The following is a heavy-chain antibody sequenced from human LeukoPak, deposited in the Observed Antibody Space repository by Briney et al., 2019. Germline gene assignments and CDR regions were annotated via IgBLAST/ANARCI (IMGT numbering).Heavy chain of an antibody. D-gene: IGHD4-17*01. CDR2: ISSSSSYI. V-gene: IGHV3-21*01. CDR1: GFTFSSYS. Sequence: GGSLRLSCAASGFTFSSYSMNWVRQAPGKGLEWVSSISSSSSYIYYADPVKGRFTISRDNAKNSLYLQMNSLRAEDTAVYYCAGARSADYVSIYYYYYMDVWGKGTTVTVSS. CDR3: AGARSADYVSIYYYYYMDV. J-gene: IGHJ6*03.